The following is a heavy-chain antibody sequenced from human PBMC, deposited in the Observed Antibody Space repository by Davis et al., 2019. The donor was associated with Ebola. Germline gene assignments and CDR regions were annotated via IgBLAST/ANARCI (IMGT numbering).Heavy chain of an antibody. Sequence: SLKIYCAASCLSFSHYWMTSVRLPPANGSECVANIKQDGSEMYYVDSVKGRFTISRDNAKNSLYLQMNSLRAEDTAVYYCARLAIAARLYYYYCYGMNVWGQGTTVTVSS. J-gene: IGHJ6*02. V-gene: IGHV3-7*01. CDR1: CLSFSHYW. D-gene: IGHD6-6*01. CDR2: IKQDGSEM. CDR3: ARLAIAARLYYYYCYGMNV.